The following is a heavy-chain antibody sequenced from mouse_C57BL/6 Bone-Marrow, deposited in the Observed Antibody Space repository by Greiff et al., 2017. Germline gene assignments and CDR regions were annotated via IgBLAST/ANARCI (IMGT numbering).Heavy chain of an antibody. CDR3: TRGYYAMDY. J-gene: IGHJ4*01. CDR1: GFNIKDYY. CDR2: IDPEDGDT. Sequence: VQLQQSGAELVRPGASVKLSCTASGFNIKDYYMHWVKQRPEQGLEWLGRIDPEDGDTEYAPNFQGKATMTADTSSNTAYLQLSILTSEDTAVYYCTRGYYAMDYWGQGTAVTVSS. V-gene: IGHV14-1*01.